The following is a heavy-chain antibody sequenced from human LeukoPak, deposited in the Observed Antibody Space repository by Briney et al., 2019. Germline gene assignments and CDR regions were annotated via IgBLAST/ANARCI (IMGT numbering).Heavy chain of an antibody. CDR3: VTRGPIAVADFDY. CDR1: GVSFSSNA. V-gene: IGHV3-64D*06. D-gene: IGHD6-19*01. Sequence: GGSLRLSCSASGVSFSSNAMHWVRQAPGKGLEYVSAISSNGGSTYYADSVKGRFTISRDNSKNTLYLQMSSLRAEDTAVYYCVTRGPIAVADFDYWGQGTLVTVSS. J-gene: IGHJ4*02. CDR2: ISSNGGST.